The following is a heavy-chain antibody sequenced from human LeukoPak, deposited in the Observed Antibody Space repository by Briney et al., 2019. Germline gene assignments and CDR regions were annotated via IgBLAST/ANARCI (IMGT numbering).Heavy chain of an antibody. D-gene: IGHD6-19*01. CDR1: GGSISSSSYY. J-gene: IGHJ4*02. Sequence: SETLSLTCTVSGGSISSSSYYWGWIRQPPGKGLEWIGSIYYSGSTYYNPSLKSRVTISVDTSKNQFSLKLSSVTAADTAEYYCARHSARWQWLGYYFDYWGQGTLVTVSS. CDR2: IYYSGST. V-gene: IGHV4-39*01. CDR3: ARHSARWQWLGYYFDY.